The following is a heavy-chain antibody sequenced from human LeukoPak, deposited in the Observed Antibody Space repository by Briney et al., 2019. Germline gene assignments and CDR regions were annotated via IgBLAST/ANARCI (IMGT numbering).Heavy chain of an antibody. CDR3: ARDWYNWNYVFGY. J-gene: IGHJ4*02. CDR2: ISISSNYI. Sequence: GGSLRLSCAASGFTFSRYSMNWVRQAPGKGLEWVSSISISSNYIYYADSVKGRFTISRDNAKNSLYLQVNSLRAEDTAVYYCARDWYNWNYVFGYWGQGTLVTVSS. D-gene: IGHD1-7*01. CDR1: GFTFSRYS. V-gene: IGHV3-21*01.